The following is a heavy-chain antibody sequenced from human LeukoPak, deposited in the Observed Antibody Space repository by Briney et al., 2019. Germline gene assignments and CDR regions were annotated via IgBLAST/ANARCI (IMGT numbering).Heavy chain of an antibody. CDR2: IYTSGST. CDR1: GGSISSGSYY. Sequence: SETLSLTCTVSGGSISSGSYYWSWIRQPAGKGLEWIGRIYTSGSTNYNPSLKSRVTISVDTSKNQFSLKLSSVTAADTAVYYCARGSRSSRGDKTSPNYYYYYMDVWGKGTTVTVSS. CDR3: ARGSRSSRGDKTSPNYYYYYMDV. D-gene: IGHD6-13*01. V-gene: IGHV4-61*02. J-gene: IGHJ6*03.